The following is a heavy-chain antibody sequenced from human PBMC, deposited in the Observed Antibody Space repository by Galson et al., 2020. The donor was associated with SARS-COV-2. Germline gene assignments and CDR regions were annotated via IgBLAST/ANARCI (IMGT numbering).Heavy chain of an antibody. J-gene: IGHJ4*02. CDR2: IWYDGSNK. CDR3: ARDFGFNYYDSSGYPH. D-gene: IGHD3-22*01. CDR1: GFTFSSYG. Sequence: QAGGSLRLSCAASGFTFSSYGMHWVRQAPGKGLEWVAVIWYDGSNKYYADSVKGRFTISRDNSKNTLYLQMNSLRAEDTAVYYCARDFGFNYYDSSGYPHWGQGTLVTVSS. V-gene: IGHV3-33*01.